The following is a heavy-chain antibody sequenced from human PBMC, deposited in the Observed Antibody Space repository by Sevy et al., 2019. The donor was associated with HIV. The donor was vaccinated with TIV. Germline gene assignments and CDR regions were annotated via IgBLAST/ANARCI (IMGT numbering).Heavy chain of an antibody. CDR3: ASAWGSFIDY. D-gene: IGHD3-16*01. V-gene: IGHV3-33*08. J-gene: IGHJ4*02. CDR1: GFNFNQYG. Sequence: GGSLRLSCAGSGFNFNQYGMHWVRQAPGKGLEWVAVIWYDGIKKYYSDSVKGRFSISRDDSKNTLSLQMTGLRPEDTALYYCASAWGSFIDYWGQGTLVTVSS. CDR2: IWYDGIKK.